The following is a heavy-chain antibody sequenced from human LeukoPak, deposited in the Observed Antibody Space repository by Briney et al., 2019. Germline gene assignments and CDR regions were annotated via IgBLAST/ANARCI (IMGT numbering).Heavy chain of an antibody. Sequence: GGSLRLSCAVSGVTFSDYYMSWIRQAPGKGLEWVSAISGSGGSTYYADSVKGRFTISRDNSKNTLYLQMNSLRAEDTAVYYCAKGAKSMDVWGQGTTVTVSS. CDR3: AKGAKSMDV. V-gene: IGHV3-23*01. J-gene: IGHJ6*02. CDR1: GVTFSDYY. CDR2: ISGSGGST.